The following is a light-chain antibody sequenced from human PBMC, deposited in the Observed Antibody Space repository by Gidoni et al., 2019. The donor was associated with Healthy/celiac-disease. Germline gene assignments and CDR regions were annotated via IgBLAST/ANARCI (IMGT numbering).Light chain of an antibody. J-gene: IGKJ4*01. CDR1: QSVSSSY. CDR2: GAS. V-gene: IGKV3-20*01. CDR3: QQYGSSLLT. Sequence: EIVLTQSPGTLSLSPGKRATLSCRASQSVSSSYLAWYQQKPGQAPRLLIYGASSSATGIPDRFSGSGSGTDFTLTISRLEPEDFAVYYCQQYGSSLLTFGGGTKVEIK.